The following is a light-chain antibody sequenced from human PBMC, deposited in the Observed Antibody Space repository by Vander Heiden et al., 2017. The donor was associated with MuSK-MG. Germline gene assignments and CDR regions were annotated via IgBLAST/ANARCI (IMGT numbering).Light chain of an antibody. CDR3: QQYYSYHT. J-gene: IGKJ4*01. V-gene: IGKV1-8*01. Sequence: MTQSPSSFSASTGDRVTITCRASQGISSYLAWYQQKPGKAPKLLIYAASTLQSGVPSRFSGSGSGTDFTLTISCLQSEDFATYYCQQYYSYHTFGGGTKVEIK. CDR1: QGISSY. CDR2: AAS.